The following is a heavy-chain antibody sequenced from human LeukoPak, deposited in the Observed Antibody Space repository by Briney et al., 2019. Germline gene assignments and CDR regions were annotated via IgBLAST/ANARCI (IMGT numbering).Heavy chain of an antibody. J-gene: IGHJ5*02. CDR2: IWYDGSNK. D-gene: IGHD5-24*01. V-gene: IGHV3-33*01. Sequence: GGSLRLSCAASGFTFSSYGMHWVRQAPGKGLEWVAVIWYDGSNKYYADSVKGRFTISRDNSKNTLYLQMNSLRAEDTAVYYCARDVETTNWFDPWGRGTLVTVSS. CDR3: ARDVETTNWFDP. CDR1: GFTFSSYG.